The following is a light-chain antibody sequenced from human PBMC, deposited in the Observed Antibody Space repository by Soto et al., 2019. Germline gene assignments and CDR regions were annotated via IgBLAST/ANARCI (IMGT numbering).Light chain of an antibody. Sequence: ALTQPASVSGSPGQSITISCTGTSSDVGGYNYVSWYQQRPGKAPKLMIYEVSNRPSGVSNRFSGSKSGNTASLTISGLQAEDEADYYCSSYTSSSTYVFGTGTKVTVL. CDR1: SSDVGGYNY. V-gene: IGLV2-14*01. CDR2: EVS. CDR3: SSYTSSSTYV. J-gene: IGLJ1*01.